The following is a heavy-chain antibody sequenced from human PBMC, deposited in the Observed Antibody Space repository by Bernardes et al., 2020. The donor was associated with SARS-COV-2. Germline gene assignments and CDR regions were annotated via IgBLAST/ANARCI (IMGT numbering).Heavy chain of an antibody. CDR2: IWYDGSNK. Sequence: LRLSCAASGFTFSSYGMHWVRQAPGKGLEWVAVIWYDGSNKYYADSVKGRFTISRDNSKNTLYLQMNSLRAEDTAVYYCARASSYYYDSSGPEPLKHWGQGTLVTVSS. J-gene: IGHJ1*01. CDR3: ARASSYYYDSSGPEPLKH. CDR1: GFTFSSYG. D-gene: IGHD3-22*01. V-gene: IGHV3-33*01.